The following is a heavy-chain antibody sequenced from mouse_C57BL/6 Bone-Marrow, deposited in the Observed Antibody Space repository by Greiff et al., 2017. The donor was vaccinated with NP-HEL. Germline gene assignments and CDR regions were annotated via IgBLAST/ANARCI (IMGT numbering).Heavy chain of an antibody. V-gene: IGHV1-64*01. D-gene: IGHD3-2*02. J-gene: IGHJ3*01. Sequence: QVQLQQSGAELVKPGASVKLSCKASGYTFTSYWMHWVKQRPGQGLEWIGMIHPNSGSTNYNEKFKSKATLTVDKSSSTAYMQLSSLTSEDSAVYYCARRAAQANFPFAYWGQGTLVTVSA. CDR2: IHPNSGST. CDR1: GYTFTSYW. CDR3: ARRAAQANFPFAY.